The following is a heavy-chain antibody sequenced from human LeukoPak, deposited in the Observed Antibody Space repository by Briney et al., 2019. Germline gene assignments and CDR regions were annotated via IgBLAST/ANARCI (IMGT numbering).Heavy chain of an antibody. V-gene: IGHV3-30*04. D-gene: IGHD3-22*01. CDR1: GFPFTSYA. CDR3: ARVSREYYYDSSGYFHDSFDI. Sequence: GSLRLSCAASGFPFTSYAMNWVRQAPGKGLEWVAVISYDGIDKYYADSVKGRFTISRDNSKNTLYLRMSGLRAEDTAVYYCARVSREYYYDSSGYFHDSFDIWGQGTVVTVSS. CDR2: ISYDGIDK. J-gene: IGHJ3*02.